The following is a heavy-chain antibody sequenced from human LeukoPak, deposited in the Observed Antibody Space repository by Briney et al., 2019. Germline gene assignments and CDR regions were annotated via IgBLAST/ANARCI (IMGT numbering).Heavy chain of an antibody. D-gene: IGHD3-9*01. CDR2: MNPNSGNT. J-gene: IGHJ4*02. Sequence: ASVKVSCKASGYTFTSYDINWVRQATGQGLEWMGWMNPNSGNTGYAQKFQGRVTMIRNTSISTAYMELSSLRSEDTAVYYCARSGYDILTGYYLIVDYWGQGTLVTVSS. CDR3: ARSGYDILTGYYLIVDY. CDR1: GYTFTSYD. V-gene: IGHV1-8*01.